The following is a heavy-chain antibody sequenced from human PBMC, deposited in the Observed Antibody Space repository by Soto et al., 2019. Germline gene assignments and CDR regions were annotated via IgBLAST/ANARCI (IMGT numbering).Heavy chain of an antibody. V-gene: IGHV1-18*04. J-gene: IGHJ5*02. CDR3: ARAGTPNYHYVLGDWFEP. D-gene: IGHD3-16*01. Sequence: ASVKVSCKASGYTFTSYGISWVRQAPGQGLEWMGWISAYNGNTNYAQKLQGRVTMTTDTSTSTAYMGLSSLRSEDTAVYYCARAGTPNYHYVLGDWFEPWGQGTLVTVSS. CDR1: GYTFTSYG. CDR2: ISAYNGNT.